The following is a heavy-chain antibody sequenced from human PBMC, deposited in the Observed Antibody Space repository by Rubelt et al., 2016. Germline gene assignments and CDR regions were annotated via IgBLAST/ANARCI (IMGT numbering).Heavy chain of an antibody. CDR1: GGTFSSYA. V-gene: IGHV1-69*09. J-gene: IGHJ4*02. D-gene: IGHD2-2*03. CDR3: ARVPAGYCSSTSCYVSDY. Sequence: QVQLVQSGSELKKPGASVKVSCKASGGTFSSYAISWVRQAPGQGLEWMGRVIPILGIANYAQKFQGRVTITADKSTGTAYMGLSGRRSEDTAVYYCARVPAGYCSSTSCYVSDYWGQGTLVTVSS. CDR2: VIPILGIA.